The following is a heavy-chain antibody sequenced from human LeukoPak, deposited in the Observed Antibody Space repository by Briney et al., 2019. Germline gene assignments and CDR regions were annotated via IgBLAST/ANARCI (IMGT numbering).Heavy chain of an antibody. CDR2: IYHSGST. CDR1: GYSISSGYY. D-gene: IGHD2-2*02. V-gene: IGHV4-38-2*01. Sequence: KPSETLSLTCAVSGYSISSGYYWGWIRQPPGKGLEWIGSIYHSGSTYYNPSLKSRVTISVDTSKNQFSLKLSSVTAADTAVYYCATPGVYCSSTSCYKGGRDYWGQGTLVTVSS. J-gene: IGHJ4*02. CDR3: ATPGVYCSSTSCYKGGRDY.